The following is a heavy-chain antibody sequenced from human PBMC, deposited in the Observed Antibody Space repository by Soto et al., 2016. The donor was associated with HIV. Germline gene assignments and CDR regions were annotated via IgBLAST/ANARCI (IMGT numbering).Heavy chain of an antibody. D-gene: IGHD5-12*01. CDR1: GFTFDDYA. V-gene: IGHV3-43D*04. Sequence: EVQLVESGGVVVQSGGSLRLSCAASGFTFDDYAMHWVRQAPGKGLEWVSLISWDGSSTFCADSVKGRFTISRDNNKNSLYLQMNSLRPEDTALYYCAKVERALRWLRLGGFDYWGQGTLVTVSS. J-gene: IGHJ4*02. CDR3: AKVERALRWLRLGGFDY. CDR2: ISWDGSST.